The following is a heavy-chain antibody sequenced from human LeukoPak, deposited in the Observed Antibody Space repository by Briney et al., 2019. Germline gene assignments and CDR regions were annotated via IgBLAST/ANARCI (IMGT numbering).Heavy chain of an antibody. D-gene: IGHD3-9*01. J-gene: IGHJ5*01. CDR2: ISSSISYI. CDR3: VRDWDHFDFDS. Sequence: GGSLRLSCAASGFTFSSYSMNWVRQAPGKGLEWVSSISSSISYIYYADSVKGRFTISRDNAKNSLYLQMNSLGAEDTAVYYWVRDWDHFDFDSWGLGTLVTVSP. CDR1: GFTFSSYS. V-gene: IGHV3-21*01.